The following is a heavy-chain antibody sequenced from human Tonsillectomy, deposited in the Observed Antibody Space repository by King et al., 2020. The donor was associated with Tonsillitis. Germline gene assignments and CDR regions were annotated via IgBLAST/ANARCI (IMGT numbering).Heavy chain of an antibody. CDR2: IKVDGSEK. CDR1: GFTFSSYW. Sequence: VQLVESGGGLVQPGGSLRLSCAASGFTFSSYWMSWVRQAPGKGLEWVANIKVDGSEKYYVDSVKGRFTISRDNAKNSLYLQMNSLRAEDTAVYYCASSGSGRYYYYYGMDVWGQGTTVTVSS. J-gene: IGHJ6*02. CDR3: ASSGSGRYYYYYGMDV. D-gene: IGHD3-10*01. V-gene: IGHV3-7*01.